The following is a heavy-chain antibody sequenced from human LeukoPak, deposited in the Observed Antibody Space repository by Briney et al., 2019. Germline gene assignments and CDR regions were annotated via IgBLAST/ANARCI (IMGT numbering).Heavy chain of an antibody. V-gene: IGHV4-61*01. CDR2: SYYTGST. CDR3: ARDPRLRWSSSYFDL. D-gene: IGHD4-23*01. J-gene: IGHJ2*01. Sequence: SETLSLTCTVSGGSVSSGSFYWSWFRQPPGKGLEWIGYSYYTGSTYYTPSLKSRLTISLDTSRNQFSLTLTSVTAADTAVYFCARDPRLRWSSSYFDLRGRGTQVTVSS. CDR1: GGSVSSGSFY.